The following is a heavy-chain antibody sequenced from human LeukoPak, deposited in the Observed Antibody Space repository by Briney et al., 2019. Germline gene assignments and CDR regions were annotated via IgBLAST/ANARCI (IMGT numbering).Heavy chain of an antibody. D-gene: IGHD2-15*01. CDR3: ARDKALKGVAARNAFDI. CDR2: IIPIFGTA. CDR1: GGTFSSYA. J-gene: IGHJ3*02. Sequence: SVKVSCKASGGTFSSYAISWVRQAPGQGLEWMGGIIPIFGTANYAQKFQGRVTITADKSTSTAYMELSSLRSEDTAVYYCARDKALKGVAARNAFDIWGQGTMVTVSS. V-gene: IGHV1-69*06.